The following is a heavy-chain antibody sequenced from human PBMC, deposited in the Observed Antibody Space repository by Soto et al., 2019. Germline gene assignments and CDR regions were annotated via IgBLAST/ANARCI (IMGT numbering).Heavy chain of an antibody. D-gene: IGHD3-22*01. CDR2: IYYSGST. V-gene: IGHV4-30-4*01. Sequence: QVQLQESGPGLVKPSQTLSLTCTVSGGSISSGDYYWSWIRQPPGKVLEWIGYIYYSGSTYYNPSLKRRVTISVDTSKNQFSLKLSSVTAADTAVYYCARDTSYYDSSGSDYWGQGTLVTVSS. CDR3: ARDTSYYDSSGSDY. CDR1: GGSISSGDYY. J-gene: IGHJ4*02.